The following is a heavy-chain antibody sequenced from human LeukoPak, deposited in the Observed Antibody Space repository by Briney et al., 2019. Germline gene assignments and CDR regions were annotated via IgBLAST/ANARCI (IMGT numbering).Heavy chain of an antibody. Sequence: PSETLSLTCTVSGGSISSGTYYWGWIRQPPGKGLEWIGTIYYSGSTYNNPSLKSRVTILVDTSKNQFSLKLSSVTAADTAVYYCARDGRGYYDSSGSYFWGQGTLVTVSS. V-gene: IGHV4-39*07. CDR1: GGSISSGTYY. J-gene: IGHJ4*02. CDR2: IYYSGST. CDR3: ARDGRGYYDSSGSYF. D-gene: IGHD3-22*01.